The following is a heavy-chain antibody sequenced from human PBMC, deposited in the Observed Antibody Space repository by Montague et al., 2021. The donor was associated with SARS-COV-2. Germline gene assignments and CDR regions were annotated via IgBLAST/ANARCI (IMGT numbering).Heavy chain of an antibody. V-gene: IGHV4-34*01. CDR2: VNHSGST. Sequence: SETLSLTCAVYGGSFSGYHWSWIRRPPGKGLEWIGEVNHSGSTNYNPSLKSRVTISADTSKNQFSLRLNSVTAADTAVYYCVRSQYYHGSSGYYDGSSGGLQHWGQGTLVTVSS. CDR3: VRSQYYHGSSGYYDGSSGGLQH. CDR1: GGSFSGYH. J-gene: IGHJ1*01. D-gene: IGHD3-22*01.